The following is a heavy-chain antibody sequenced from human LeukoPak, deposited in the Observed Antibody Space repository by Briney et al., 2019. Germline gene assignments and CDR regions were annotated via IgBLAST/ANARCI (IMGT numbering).Heavy chain of an antibody. J-gene: IGHJ4*02. Sequence: GGSLRLSCAASGFTFSSHAMSWVRRAPGKGLEWVSAISISGGSTYYADSVKGRFTISRDNSKNTLYLQMNSLRPEDTAVYYCANEVRPNDHWGQGTPVTVSS. CDR1: GFTFSSHA. CDR3: ANEVRPNDH. CDR2: ISISGGST. D-gene: IGHD2-2*01. V-gene: IGHV3-23*01.